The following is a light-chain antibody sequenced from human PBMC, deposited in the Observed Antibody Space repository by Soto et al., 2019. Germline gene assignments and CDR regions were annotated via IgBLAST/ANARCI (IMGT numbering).Light chain of an antibody. Sequence: QSVLTQPASVSGSPGQSITISCTGTSSDVGSYNLVSWYQQLPGKAPNVMIYEVSKRPSGVSNRFSGSKSGNTASLTISGLQAEDEADYYCCSYAGSSTFVFGTGTKLTVL. CDR3: CSYAGSSTFV. CDR2: EVS. V-gene: IGLV2-23*02. J-gene: IGLJ1*01. CDR1: SSDVGSYNL.